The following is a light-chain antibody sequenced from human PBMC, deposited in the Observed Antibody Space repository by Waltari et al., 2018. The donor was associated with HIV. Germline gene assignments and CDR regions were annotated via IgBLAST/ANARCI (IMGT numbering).Light chain of an antibody. J-gene: IGLJ2*01. CDR2: GNT. Sequence: QSVLTQPPSVSGAPGQRVTISCTGSSSNIGAGYGVHWYQQLPGTAPKLLIYGNTNRPSGIPDRFSGSKSDTSASLAITGLQAEDEADYYCQSYDSNLSVVVFGGGTKLTVL. CDR3: QSYDSNLSVVV. V-gene: IGLV1-40*01. CDR1: SSNIGAGYG.